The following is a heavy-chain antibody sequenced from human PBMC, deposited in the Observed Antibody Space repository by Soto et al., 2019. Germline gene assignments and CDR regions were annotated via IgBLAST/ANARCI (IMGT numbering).Heavy chain of an antibody. CDR2: IYYSGST. Sequence: SETLSLTCTVSGGSISSGDYYWSWIRQPPGKGLEWIGYIYYSGSTHYNPSLKSRVTISVDTSKNQFSLKLSSVTAADTAVYYCARERVKIDYWGQGVLVTVSS. V-gene: IGHV4-30-4*01. D-gene: IGHD2-21*01. CDR1: GGSISSGDYY. CDR3: ARERVKIDY. J-gene: IGHJ4*02.